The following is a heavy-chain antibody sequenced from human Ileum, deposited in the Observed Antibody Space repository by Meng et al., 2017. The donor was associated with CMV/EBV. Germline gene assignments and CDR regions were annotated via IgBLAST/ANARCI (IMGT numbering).Heavy chain of an antibody. Sequence: GESLKISCAASGFTFSSYAMHWVRQAPGKGLEWVAFISSDGNNKYYADSVKGRFTVSRDNSKNTLYLQMNSLRAEDTAVYYCAKLVGVYSSFDYWGRGTLVTVSS. V-gene: IGHV3-30*02. D-gene: IGHD5/OR15-5a*01. CDR3: AKLVGVYSSFDY. CDR1: GFTFSSYA. CDR2: ISSDGNNK. J-gene: IGHJ4*02.